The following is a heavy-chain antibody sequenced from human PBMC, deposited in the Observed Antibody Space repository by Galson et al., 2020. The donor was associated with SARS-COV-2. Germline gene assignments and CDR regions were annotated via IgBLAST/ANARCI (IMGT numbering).Heavy chain of an antibody. J-gene: IGHJ5*02. CDR3: ATPPEYYCTSIACSGVWA. V-gene: IGHV3-21*06. CDR2: ISSDSRNI. Sequence: GESLKISCAASGFTFSVYSMTWVRQSPGKGLEWVLYISSDSRNIYYADSVKGRFTISRDNAKNSLFLQMNNLRAEDTAVYYCATPPEYYCTSIACSGVWAWGQGTLVTVSS. D-gene: IGHD2-8*01. CDR1: GFTFSVYS.